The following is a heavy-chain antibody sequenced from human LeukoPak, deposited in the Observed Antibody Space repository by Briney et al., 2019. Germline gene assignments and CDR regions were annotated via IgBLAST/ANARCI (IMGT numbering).Heavy chain of an antibody. J-gene: IGHJ6*02. V-gene: IGHV3-7*01. CDR2: IKQDGSEK. D-gene: IGHD2-15*01. CDR3: ARGGGCSGGSCYSTTPYYYYGMDV. Sequence: PGGSLRLSCAASGFTFSSYWMSWVRQAPGKGLEWVANIKQDGSEKYYVDSVKGRFTISRDNAKNSLYLQMNSLRAEDTAVYYRARGGGCSGGSCYSTTPYYYYGMDVWGQGTTVTVSS. CDR1: GFTFSSYW.